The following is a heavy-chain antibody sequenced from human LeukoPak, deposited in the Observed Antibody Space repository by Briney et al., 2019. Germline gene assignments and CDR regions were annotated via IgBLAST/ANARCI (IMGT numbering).Heavy chain of an antibody. V-gene: IGHV4-4*07. CDR1: GGSISRYY. D-gene: IGHD5-12*01. CDR2: IYTSGST. Sequence: PSETLSLTCTVSGGSISRYYWSWIRQPAGKGLEWIGRIYTSGSTNYNPSLKSRVTMSVDTSKNQFSLKLSSVTAADTAVYYCAREGSGYDYNYGMDVWGQGTTVTVSS. CDR3: AREGSGYDYNYGMDV. J-gene: IGHJ6*02.